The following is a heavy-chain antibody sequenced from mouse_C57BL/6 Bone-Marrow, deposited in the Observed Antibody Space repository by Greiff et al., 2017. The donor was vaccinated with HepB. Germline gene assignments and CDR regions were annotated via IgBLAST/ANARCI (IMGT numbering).Heavy chain of an antibody. CDR2: IRNKANGYTT. CDR1: GFTFPDYY. J-gene: IGHJ4*01. CDR3: ARYREYAMDY. V-gene: IGHV7-3*01. Sequence: EVKLVESGGGLVQPGGSLSLSCAASGFTFPDYYMSWVRQPPGKALEWLGFIRNKANGYTTEYSASVKGRFTISRDNSQSILYLQMNALRAEDSATYYCARYREYAMDYWGQGTSVTVSS.